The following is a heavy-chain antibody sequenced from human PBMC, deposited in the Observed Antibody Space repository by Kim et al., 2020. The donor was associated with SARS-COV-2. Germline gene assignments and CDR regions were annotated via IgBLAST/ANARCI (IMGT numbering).Heavy chain of an antibody. Sequence: KFQGRVTMTRDTSTSTVYMELGSLRSEDTAVYYCARASLFSFIAVAGYFDYWGQGTLVTVSS. J-gene: IGHJ4*02. CDR3: ARASLFSFIAVAGYFDY. V-gene: IGHV1-46*01. D-gene: IGHD6-19*01.